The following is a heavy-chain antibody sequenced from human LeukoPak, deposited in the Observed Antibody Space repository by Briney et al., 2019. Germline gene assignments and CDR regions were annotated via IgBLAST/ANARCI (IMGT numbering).Heavy chain of an antibody. D-gene: IGHD3-22*01. V-gene: IGHV4-59*01. CDR3: ARDAYYDSSGPYHGNWFDP. J-gene: IGHJ5*02. CDR2: IYYSGST. CDR1: GGSISSYY. Sequence: SETLSLTCTVSGGSISSYYWSWIRQPPGKGLKWIGYIYYSGSTNYNPSLKSRVTISVDTSKNQFSLKLSSVTAADTAVYYCARDAYYDSSGPYHGNWFDPWGQGTLVTVSS.